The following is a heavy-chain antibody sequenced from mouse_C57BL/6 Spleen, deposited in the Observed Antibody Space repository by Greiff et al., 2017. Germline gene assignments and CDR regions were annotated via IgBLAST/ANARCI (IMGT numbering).Heavy chain of an antibody. Sequence: VQRVESGPELVKPGASVKLSCKASGYTFTSYDINWVKQRPGQGLEWIGWIYPRDGSTKYNEKFKGKATLTVDTSSSTAYMELHSLTSEDSAVYFCARSTTVVAGAMDYWGQGTSVTVSS. J-gene: IGHJ4*01. CDR2: IYPRDGST. D-gene: IGHD1-1*01. V-gene: IGHV1-85*01. CDR3: ARSTTVVAGAMDY. CDR1: GYTFTSYD.